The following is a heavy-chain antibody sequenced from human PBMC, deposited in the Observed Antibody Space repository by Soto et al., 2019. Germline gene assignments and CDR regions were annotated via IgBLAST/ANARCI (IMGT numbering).Heavy chain of an antibody. CDR2: TYYRSKWYN. J-gene: IGHJ6*02. D-gene: IGHD5-12*01. Sequence: QERLQQPVPGLVKPSQPLPLTCAFSGDGVSSNSAAWNWFRQSPSRALEGRGGTYYRSKWYNDYAVSVKSRITINPDTSKNQFSLQLNSVTPEDTAVYYCARDRRSWLHYYYYGMDVWGQGTTVTVSS. V-gene: IGHV6-1*02. CDR1: GDGVSSNSAA. CDR3: ARDRRSWLHYYYYGMDV.